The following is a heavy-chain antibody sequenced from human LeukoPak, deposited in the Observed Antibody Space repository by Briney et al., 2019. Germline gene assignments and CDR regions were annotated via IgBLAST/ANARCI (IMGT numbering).Heavy chain of an antibody. D-gene: IGHD2-2*01. CDR3: AREDIVVVPAAMAGGCFDY. Sequence: ASVKVSCKASGGTFSSYAISWVRQAPGRGLEWMGGIIPIFGTANYAQKFQGRVTITADKSTSTAYMELSSLRSEDTAVYYCAREDIVVVPAAMAGGCFDYWGQGTLVTVSS. CDR2: IIPIFGTA. CDR1: GGTFSSYA. V-gene: IGHV1-69*06. J-gene: IGHJ4*02.